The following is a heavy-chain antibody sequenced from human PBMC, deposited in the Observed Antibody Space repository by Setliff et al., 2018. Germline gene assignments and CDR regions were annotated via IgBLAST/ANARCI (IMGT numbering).Heavy chain of an antibody. Sequence: PGGSLRLSCAASGFTFDDYAMHWVRQAPGKGLEWVSGISWNSGSIGYADSVKGRFTISRDNAKNTLYLQMSSLRAEDTAVYYCARAHSSTLSVHDYWGQGTLVTVSS. CDR3: ARAHSSTLSVHDY. CDR2: ISWNSGSI. D-gene: IGHD2-2*01. CDR1: GFTFDDYA. V-gene: IGHV3-9*01. J-gene: IGHJ4*02.